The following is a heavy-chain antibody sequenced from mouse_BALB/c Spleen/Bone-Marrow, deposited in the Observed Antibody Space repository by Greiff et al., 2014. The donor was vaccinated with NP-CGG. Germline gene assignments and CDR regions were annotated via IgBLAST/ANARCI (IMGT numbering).Heavy chain of an antibody. Sequence: QVQLQQSGAEVVKPGASVKVSCKASGYTFTNYWMQWVKQRPGQGLEWIGEIEPSDSYTNYNQDFKGKATLAVDKSSSTAYMQLSSLTSEDSAVYYCARGGTTVVSDYWGQGTSLTVSS. J-gene: IGHJ2*02. V-gene: IGHV1-69*02. CDR3: ARGGTTVVSDY. D-gene: IGHD1-1*01. CDR1: GYTFTNYW. CDR2: IEPSDSYT.